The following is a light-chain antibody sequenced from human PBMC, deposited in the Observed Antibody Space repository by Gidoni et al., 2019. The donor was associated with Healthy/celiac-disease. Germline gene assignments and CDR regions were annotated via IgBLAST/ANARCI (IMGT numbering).Light chain of an antibody. CDR2: EDN. V-gene: IGLV6-57*02. CDR1: SGSIARNY. CDR3: QSYDSSNHWV. J-gene: IGLJ3*02. Sequence: NFMLTQPHTVSESPGKTVTISCTGSSGSIARNYVQWYQQRPGSATTTVSYEDNQRPSGVPDRFSGSIDSSSNSASLTISGLKTEDEADYYCQSYDSSNHWVFGGGTKLTVL.